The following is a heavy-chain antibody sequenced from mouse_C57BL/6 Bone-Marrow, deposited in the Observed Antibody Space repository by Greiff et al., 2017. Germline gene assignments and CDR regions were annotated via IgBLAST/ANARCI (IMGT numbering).Heavy chain of an antibody. V-gene: IGHV5-6*01. CDR1: GFTFSSYG. Sequence: DVQLQESGGDLVKPGGSLKLSCAASGFTFSSYGMSWVRQTPDKRLEWVATISSGGSYTYYPDSVKGRFTISRDNAKNTLYLQMSSLKSEDTAMYYCARGDGSSSGGTGTTVTVSS. CDR2: ISSGGSYT. J-gene: IGHJ1*03. D-gene: IGHD1-1*01. CDR3: ARGDGSSS.